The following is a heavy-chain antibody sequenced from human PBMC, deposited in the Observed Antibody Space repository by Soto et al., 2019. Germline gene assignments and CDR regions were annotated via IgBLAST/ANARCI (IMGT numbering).Heavy chain of an antibody. V-gene: IGHV4-34*01. CDR2: ISPSGTT. CDR1: GGSFSENY. Sequence: QVHLEQWVAGLLKPSETLSLSCGVSGGSFSENYWTWFRQPPGKGLEWIGEISPSGTTKYVPCLMSRVTISKDTSKNQFSLKVTSVTAADTAVYFCATSFWFGTQPEIWGQGTLVTVSS. D-gene: IGHD3-10*01. J-gene: IGHJ1*01. CDR3: ATSFWFGTQPEI.